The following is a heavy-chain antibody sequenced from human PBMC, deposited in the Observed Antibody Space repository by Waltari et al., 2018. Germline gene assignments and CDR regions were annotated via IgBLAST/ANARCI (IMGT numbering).Heavy chain of an antibody. CDR2: IYDSGNT. J-gene: IGHJ5*02. CDR3: ARGGGDYPRNWFDP. Sequence: QVHLQESGSGLVKPSETLSLTCTVSGGSIPSDYWSWIRQSPGKGLEWIGSIYDSGNTNYNPSLKSRVTISVDTSKNQSSLKLASVTAADTAVYYCARGGGDYPRNWFDPWGQGTLVTVSS. V-gene: IGHV4-59*01. D-gene: IGHD4-17*01. CDR1: GGSIPSDY.